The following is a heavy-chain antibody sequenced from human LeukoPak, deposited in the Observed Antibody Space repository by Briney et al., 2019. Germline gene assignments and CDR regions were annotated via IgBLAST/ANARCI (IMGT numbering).Heavy chain of an antibody. Sequence: ASVKVSCKASGYTFTGYYMHWVRQAPGQGLEWMGWINPNSGGTNYAQKFQGRVTMTRDTSISTAYMELSRLRSDDMAVYYCARGLIGYCSGGSCYVLNAFDIWGQGTMVTVSS. D-gene: IGHD2-15*01. CDR2: INPNSGGT. V-gene: IGHV1-2*02. CDR1: GYTFTGYY. CDR3: ARGLIGYCSGGSCYVLNAFDI. J-gene: IGHJ3*02.